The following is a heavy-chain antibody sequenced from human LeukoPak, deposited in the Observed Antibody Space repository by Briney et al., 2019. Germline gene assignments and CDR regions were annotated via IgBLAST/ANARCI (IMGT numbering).Heavy chain of an antibody. Sequence: SETLSLTCAVYGGSFSGYYWSWIRQPPGKGLGWIGEINHSGSTNYNPSLKSRVTISVDTSKNQFSLKLSSVTAADTAVYYCARWGYVAFDYWGQGTLVTVSS. V-gene: IGHV4-34*01. CDR1: GGSFSGYY. CDR3: ARWGYVAFDY. CDR2: INHSGST. J-gene: IGHJ4*02. D-gene: IGHD5-12*01.